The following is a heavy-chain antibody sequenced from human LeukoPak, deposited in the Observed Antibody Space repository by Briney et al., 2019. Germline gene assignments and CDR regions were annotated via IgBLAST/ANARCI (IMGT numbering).Heavy chain of an antibody. CDR1: GFTFSDYY. CDR3: ARGGYYAGYQFDY. V-gene: IGHV3-11*06. Sequence: GGSLRLSCAASGFTFSDYYMSWIRQTPGKGLEWVSYISSGSSYTNYADSVKGRFTISRDNAKNSLYLQMNGLRAEDTAVYYCARGGYYAGYQFDYWGQGNLVTVSS. CDR2: ISSGSSYT. J-gene: IGHJ4*02. D-gene: IGHD3-22*01.